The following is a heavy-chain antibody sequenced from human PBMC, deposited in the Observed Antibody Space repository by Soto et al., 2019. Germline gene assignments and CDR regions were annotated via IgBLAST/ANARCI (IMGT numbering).Heavy chain of an antibody. CDR2: IYYSGST. CDR3: ATGAGRDTSSNNNMTDY. D-gene: IGHD5-18*01. Sequence: SETLSLTCTVSGGSISSSSYYWGWIRQPPGKGLEWIGSIYYSGSTYYNPSLKSRVTISVDTSKNPFSLKLSSVTAADTAVYYCATGAGRDTSSNNNMTDYWGQGTLVTVSS. V-gene: IGHV4-39*01. J-gene: IGHJ4*02. CDR1: GGSISSSSYY.